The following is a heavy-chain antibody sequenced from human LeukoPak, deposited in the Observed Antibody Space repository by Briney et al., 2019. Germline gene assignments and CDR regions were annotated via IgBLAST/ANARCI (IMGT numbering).Heavy chain of an antibody. D-gene: IGHD1-26*01. V-gene: IGHV1-8*03. CDR3: ARGGRELHGVDYYYYMDV. J-gene: IGHJ6*03. CDR2: MNPNSGNT. Sequence: ASVKVSCKASGYTFTSYDINWVRQATGQGLEWMGWMNPNSGNTGYAQKFQGRVTINRNTSISTAYMELSSLRSEDTAVYYCARGGRELHGVDYYYYMDVWGKGTTVTVSS. CDR1: GYTFTSYD.